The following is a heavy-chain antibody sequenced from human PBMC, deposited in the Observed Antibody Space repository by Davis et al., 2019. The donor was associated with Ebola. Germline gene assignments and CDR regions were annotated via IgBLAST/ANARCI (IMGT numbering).Heavy chain of an antibody. D-gene: IGHD3-3*01. CDR2: INHSGIT. J-gene: IGHJ4*02. Sequence: MPSETLSPTCPLSAGSTSSGDYYWRWLRQPPGKGLEWNGVINHSGITNYNPSLNSQVTISVDTSKNQFSLKLSSVTAADTAVYYCARGRGITIFGVVGGRLDYWGQGTLVTVSS. CDR3: ARGRGITIFGVVGGRLDY. V-gene: IGHV4-39*07. CDR1: AGSTSSGDYY.